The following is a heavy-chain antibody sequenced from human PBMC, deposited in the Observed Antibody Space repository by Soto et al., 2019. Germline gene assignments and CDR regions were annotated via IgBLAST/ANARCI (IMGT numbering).Heavy chain of an antibody. CDR2: IIPIFGTA. V-gene: IGHV1-69*12. J-gene: IGHJ6*02. CDR1: GGTFSSYA. D-gene: IGHD5-12*01. CDR3: ASSVANYYYYGMDV. Sequence: QVQLVQSGAEVKKPGSSVKVSCKASGGTFSSYAISWVRQAPGQGLEWMGGIIPIFGTANYAQKFQGRVTITADESTSTASMELSSLTSEDTAVYYSASSVANYYYYGMDVWGQGTTVTVSS.